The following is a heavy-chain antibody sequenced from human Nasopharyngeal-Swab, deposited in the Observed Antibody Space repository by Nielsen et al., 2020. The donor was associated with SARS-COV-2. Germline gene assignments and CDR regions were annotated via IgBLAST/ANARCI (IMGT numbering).Heavy chain of an antibody. CDR2: INGDGSST. V-gene: IGHV3-74*01. J-gene: IGHJ4*02. CDR3: ADISYSSIDY. CDR1: GFTFGNYW. Sequence: GESLKISCVASGFTFGNYWRHWVREVPGKGLVWVSHINGDGSSTTYADSVKGRFTISRDNAKSSLYLQMNSLRAEDTAVYYCADISYSSIDYWGQGTLVTVSS. D-gene: IGHD6-19*01.